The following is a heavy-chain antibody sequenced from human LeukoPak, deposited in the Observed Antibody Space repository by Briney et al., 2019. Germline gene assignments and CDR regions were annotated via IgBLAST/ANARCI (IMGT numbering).Heavy chain of an antibody. CDR3: ATVRGSDGNFYIDY. Sequence: RTSLRLSCAASGFTFRNYGMHWVRQAPGKGLGWVAIIWYDGNRKYYLDSVKGRFTISRDNSKNMLYLQMSSLRAEDTAVYYCATVRGSDGNFYIDYWGQGTLVTVSS. J-gene: IGHJ4*02. CDR1: GFTFRNYG. V-gene: IGHV3-33*01. CDR2: IWYDGNRK. D-gene: IGHD2-15*01.